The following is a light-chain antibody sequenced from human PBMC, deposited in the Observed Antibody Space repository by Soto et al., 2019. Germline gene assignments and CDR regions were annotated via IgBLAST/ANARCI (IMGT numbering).Light chain of an antibody. CDR3: QHYNSYSEA. CDR2: KAS. J-gene: IGKJ1*01. Sequence: DIHMTKYRSTLSGSVGDRVTITCWASQTISSWLAWYQQKPGKAPKLLIYKASTLKSGVPSRFSGSGSGTEFTLTISSLQPDDFATYYCQHYNSYSEAFGQGTKVDIK. V-gene: IGKV1-5*03. CDR1: QTISSW.